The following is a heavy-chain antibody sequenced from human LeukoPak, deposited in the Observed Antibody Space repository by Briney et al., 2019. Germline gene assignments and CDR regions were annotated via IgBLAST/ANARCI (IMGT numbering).Heavy chain of an antibody. J-gene: IGHJ4*02. CDR3: ARDQYYGSGTYYNSSKGYFDY. Sequence: PGGSLRLSCAASGFTFDDYGMSWVRQAPGKGLEWVSGINWNGGSTGYAASVKGRFTISRDNARNSLYLQMNSLRAEDTAVYYCARDQYYGSGTYYNSSKGYFDYWGQGTLVTVSS. V-gene: IGHV3-20*04. CDR2: INWNGGST. CDR1: GFTFDDYG. D-gene: IGHD3-10*01.